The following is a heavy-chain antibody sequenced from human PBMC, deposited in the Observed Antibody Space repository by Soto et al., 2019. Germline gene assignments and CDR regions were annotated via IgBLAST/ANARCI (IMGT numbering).Heavy chain of an antibody. J-gene: IGHJ4*02. CDR3: ARVNSDILTGYYIGFDY. CDR2: IYYSGST. CDR1: GGSISSSSYY. V-gene: IGHV4-39*07. Sequence: SETLSLTCTVSGGSISSSSYYWGWIRQPPGKGLEWIGSIYYSGSTYYNPSLKSRVTISVDTSKNQFSLKLSSVTAEATAVYYCARVNSDILTGYYIGFDYWGQGTLVTVSS. D-gene: IGHD3-9*01.